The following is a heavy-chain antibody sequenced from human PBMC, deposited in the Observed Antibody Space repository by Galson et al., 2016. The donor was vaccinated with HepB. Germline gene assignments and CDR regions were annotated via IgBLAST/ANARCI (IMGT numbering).Heavy chain of an antibody. CDR2: ISSIGHYI. CDR1: GFIFGTQS. CDR3: ARHLAVPSLRGWGGRYDA. J-gene: IGHJ5*02. Sequence: SLRLSCAASGFIFGTQSMNWVRQAPGKGLEWVASISSIGHYIHYSDSLEGRFTISRDNAKNSLFLETNSLRPEDTAVYLCARHLAVPSLRGWGGRYDAWGQGTLVTVSS. V-gene: IGHV3-21*04. D-gene: IGHD1-14*01.